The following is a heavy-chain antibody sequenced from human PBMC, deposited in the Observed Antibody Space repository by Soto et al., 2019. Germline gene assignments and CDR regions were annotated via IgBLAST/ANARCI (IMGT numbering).Heavy chain of an antibody. V-gene: IGHV3-11*01. CDR3: ARDHISGYSYFDY. D-gene: IGHD5-18*01. Sequence: GGSLRLSCAASGFTFSYYYMSWIRQAPGKGLEWVSYISSSGSTIYYADSVKGRFTISRDNAKNSLYLQMNSLRAEDTAVYYCARDHISGYSYFDYWGQGTLVTV. CDR1: GFTFSYYY. J-gene: IGHJ4*02. CDR2: ISSSGSTI.